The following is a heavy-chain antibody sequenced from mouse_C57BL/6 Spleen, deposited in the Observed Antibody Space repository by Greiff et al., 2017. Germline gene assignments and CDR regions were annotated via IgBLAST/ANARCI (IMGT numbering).Heavy chain of an antibody. CDR3: ARRHRGFAY. CDR2: INPNNGGT. CDR1: GYTFTDYY. V-gene: IGHV1-26*01. Sequence: VQLQQSGPELVKPGASVKISCKASGYTFTDYYMNWVKQSHGKSLEWIGDINPNNGGTSYNQKFKGKATLTVDKSSSTAYMELRSLTSEDSAVYYCARRHRGFAYWGQGTLVTVSA. J-gene: IGHJ3*01. D-gene: IGHD2-14*01.